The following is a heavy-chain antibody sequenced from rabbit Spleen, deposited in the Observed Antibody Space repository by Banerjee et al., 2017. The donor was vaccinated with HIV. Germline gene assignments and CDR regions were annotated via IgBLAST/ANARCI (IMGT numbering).Heavy chain of an antibody. CDR1: GFSFSNTYY. CDR2: IYAENSGDT. D-gene: IGHD4-1*01. J-gene: IGHJ4*01. V-gene: IGHV1S40*01. CDR3: ARETSSGWGIVSFYFSL. Sequence: QSLEESGGGLVQPEGSLTLTCTASGFSFSNTYYVCWVRQAPGKGLEWIACIYAENSGDTYYASWAKGRFTISKTSSTTVTLQMTSLTAADTATYFCARETSSGWGIVSFYFSLWGPGTLVTVS.